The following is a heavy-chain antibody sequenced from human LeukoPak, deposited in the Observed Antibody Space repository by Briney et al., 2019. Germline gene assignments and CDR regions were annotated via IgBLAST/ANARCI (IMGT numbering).Heavy chain of an antibody. Sequence: PSETLSLTCTVSGGSISSSCYYWGWIRQPPGKGLEWIGSIYYSGSTYYNPSLKSRVRISVDTSKNQFSLKLSSVTAADTAVYYCARDSSSSGEFDPWGQGTLVTVSS. CDR3: ARDSSSSGEFDP. V-gene: IGHV4-39*07. D-gene: IGHD2-15*01. CDR2: IYYSGST. CDR1: GGSISSSCYY. J-gene: IGHJ5*02.